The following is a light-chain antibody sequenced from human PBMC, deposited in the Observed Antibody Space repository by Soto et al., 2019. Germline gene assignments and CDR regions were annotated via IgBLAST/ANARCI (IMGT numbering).Light chain of an antibody. J-gene: IGKJ3*01. CDR3: QQYGHYPPFT. Sequence: EIVLTQSPGTLSLSPGERATLSCRASQSVPSTYLAWYQQRPGQAPRLLIYGVSTRAPGIPDRFSGSGSGTECTITISILEPEDFAVYFCQQYGHYPPFTFGPGNKVEFK. V-gene: IGKV3-20*01. CDR2: GVS. CDR1: QSVPSTY.